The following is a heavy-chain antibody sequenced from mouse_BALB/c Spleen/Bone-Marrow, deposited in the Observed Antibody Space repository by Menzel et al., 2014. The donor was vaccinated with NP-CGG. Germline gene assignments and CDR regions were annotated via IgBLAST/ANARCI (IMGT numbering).Heavy chain of an antibody. CDR1: GFIFSDYY. V-gene: IGHV5-4*02. D-gene: IGHD2-14*01. CDR2: ISDGGSYT. CDR3: ARTYRPYALDY. J-gene: IGHJ4*01. Sequence: EVHLVEFGGGLVKPGGSLKLSCAASGFIFSDYYMYWVRQTPEKRLEWVATISDGGSYTSYPDSVKGRFTVSRDNAKNNLYLQMSSLKSEDTAFYYCARTYRPYALDYWGQGSSVTVSS.